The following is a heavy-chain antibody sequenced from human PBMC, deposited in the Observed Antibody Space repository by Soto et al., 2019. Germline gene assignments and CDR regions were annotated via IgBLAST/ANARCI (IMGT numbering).Heavy chain of an antibody. D-gene: IGHD3-10*01. CDR3: AGDAGHRYYYGSGSHYYYYSGMDV. V-gene: IGHV1-69*13. J-gene: IGHJ6*02. Sequence: ASVKVSCKASGCTFLSYAISWVRQAPGQGLEWMGGIIPIFGTANYAQKFQGRVTITADESTSTAYMELSSLRTEDTAVYYCAGDAGHRYYYGSGSHYYYYSGMDVWGQGTTVTVSS. CDR2: IIPIFGTA. CDR1: GCTFLSYA.